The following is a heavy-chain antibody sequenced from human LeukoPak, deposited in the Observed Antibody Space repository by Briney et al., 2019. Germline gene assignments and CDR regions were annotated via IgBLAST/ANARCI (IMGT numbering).Heavy chain of an antibody. D-gene: IGHD3-10*01. V-gene: IGHV4-59*01. CDR1: GGSISSYY. CDR2: IYDSENT. J-gene: IGHJ5*02. CDR3: ARGVWFGDVIWFDP. Sequence: SETLSLTCTVSGGSISSYYWSWIRQPPGKGLEWIAYIYDSENTNHNPSLKSRVTISVDTSKNQFSLKLSSVTAADTAVYYCARGVWFGDVIWFDPWGQGTLVSVSS.